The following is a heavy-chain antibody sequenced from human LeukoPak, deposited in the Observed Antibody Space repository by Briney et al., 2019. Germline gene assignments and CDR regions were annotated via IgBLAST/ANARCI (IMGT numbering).Heavy chain of an antibody. CDR2: IYYSGST. D-gene: IGHD2-15*01. V-gene: IGHV4-39*07. CDR1: GGSISSSGYY. Sequence: PSETLSLTCTVSGGSISSSGYYWGWIRQPPGKGLEWIGSIYYSGSTYYNPSLKSRVTISVDTSKNQFSLKLSSVTAADTAVYYCARDKVVVAATGGGGFDYWGQGTLVTVSS. CDR3: ARDKVVVAATGGGGFDY. J-gene: IGHJ4*02.